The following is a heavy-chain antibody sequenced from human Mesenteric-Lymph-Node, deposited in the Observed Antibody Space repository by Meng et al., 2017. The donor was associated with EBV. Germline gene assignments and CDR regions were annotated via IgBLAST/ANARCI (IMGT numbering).Heavy chain of an antibody. D-gene: IGHD3-16*01. J-gene: IGHJ4*02. Sequence: QVQLVQCAAEVQQPVSSVKASCKASGYTFTTDGLSWVRQAPGQGLEWMGWISGYNGNTNYAQRFQGRVTMTTDTSTSTAYMELRSLRSDDTAVYYCARDGGAGGDKGYWGQGTLVTVSS. CDR2: ISGYNGNT. CDR3: ARDGGAGGDKGY. V-gene: IGHV1-18*01. CDR1: GYTFTTDG.